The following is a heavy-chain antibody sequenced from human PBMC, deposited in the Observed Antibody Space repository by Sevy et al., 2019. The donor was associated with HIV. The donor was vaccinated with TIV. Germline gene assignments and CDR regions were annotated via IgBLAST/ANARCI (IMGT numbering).Heavy chain of an antibody. CDR1: AFTFSSYG. CDR2: IWYDGGDK. CDR3: ASDILTGSDY. J-gene: IGHJ4*02. Sequence: GGSLRLSCAASAFTFSSYGMHWVRQAPGKGLEWVAFIWYDGGDKEYADSVKGRFTISRDNSKNTLYLQMNSLRAEDTAVYYCASDILTGSDYWGQGTLVTVSS. V-gene: IGHV3-30*02. D-gene: IGHD3-9*01.